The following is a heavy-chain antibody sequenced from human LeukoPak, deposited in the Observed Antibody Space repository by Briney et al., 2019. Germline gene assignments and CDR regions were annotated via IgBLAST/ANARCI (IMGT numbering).Heavy chain of an antibody. CDR3: ARSTYLYYYGSGNFDY. V-gene: IGHV4-30-2*01. J-gene: IGHJ4*02. D-gene: IGHD3-10*01. CDR1: GGSISSGSYY. CDR2: IYHSGST. Sequence: SETLSLTCTVSGGSISSGSYYWSWIRQPPGKGLEWIGYIYHSGSTYYNPSLKSRVTISVDTSKNQFSLKLSSVTAADTAVYYCARSTYLYYYGSGNFDYWGQGTLVTVSS.